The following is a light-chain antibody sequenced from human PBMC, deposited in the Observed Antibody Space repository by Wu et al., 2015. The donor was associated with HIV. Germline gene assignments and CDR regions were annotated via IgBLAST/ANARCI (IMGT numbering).Light chain of an antibody. CDR3: QQRSNWPVLS. Sequence: EIVLTQSPATLSLSPGERATLSCRASQNVFTFLAWYQQKPGQAPRLLIYDASNRATGIPARFSGSGSGTDFTLTISSLEPEDFAVYYCQQRSNWPVLSFGPRD. CDR1: QNVFTF. CDR2: DAS. J-gene: IGKJ3*01. V-gene: IGKV3-11*01.